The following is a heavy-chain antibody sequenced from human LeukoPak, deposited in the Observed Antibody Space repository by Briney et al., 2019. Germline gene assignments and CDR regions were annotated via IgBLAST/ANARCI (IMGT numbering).Heavy chain of an antibody. CDR3: ARLDSLVPAATPNGKYYYYYYMDV. CDR1: GYTFTGYY. J-gene: IGHJ6*03. CDR2: INPNSGGT. D-gene: IGHD2-2*02. V-gene: IGHV1-2*02. Sequence: ASVKVSCKASGYTFTGYYMHWVRQAPGQGLEWMGWINPNSGGTNYAQKFQGRVTMTRDTSISTAYMELSRLRSDDTAVYYCARLDSLVPAATPNGKYYYYYYMDVWGKGTTVTVSS.